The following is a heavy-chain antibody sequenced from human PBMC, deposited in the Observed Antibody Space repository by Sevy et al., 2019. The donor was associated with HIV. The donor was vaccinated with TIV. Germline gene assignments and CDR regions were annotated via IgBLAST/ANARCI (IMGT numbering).Heavy chain of an antibody. D-gene: IGHD3-22*01. CDR3: AKGGGGHYDPDEIGYYFYYYNMDV. Sequence: GESLKISCAVSGFSFDSYGMTWVRQAPGKGLEWVSGISGSGTRTYYADSVKGRFIISRDNSKNTLYLQMNGLRSEEKALYYCAKGGGGHYDPDEIGYYFYYYNMDVWGKGTTVTVSS. V-gene: IGHV3-23*01. CDR2: ISGSGTRT. CDR1: GFSFDSYG. J-gene: IGHJ6*03.